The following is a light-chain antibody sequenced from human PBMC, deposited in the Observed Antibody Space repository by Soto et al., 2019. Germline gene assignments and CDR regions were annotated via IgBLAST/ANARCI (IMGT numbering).Light chain of an antibody. Sequence: EIVMTQSPATLSVSPGERATLSCRASQSVSSNLAWYQQKPGQAPRLLIYGASTRATGIPARFSGSGSGTEFTLTISRLQSEDSAVYYCQQYNSWLWTFGQGTKVEIK. CDR2: GAS. CDR1: QSVSSN. V-gene: IGKV3-15*01. J-gene: IGKJ1*01. CDR3: QQYNSWLWT.